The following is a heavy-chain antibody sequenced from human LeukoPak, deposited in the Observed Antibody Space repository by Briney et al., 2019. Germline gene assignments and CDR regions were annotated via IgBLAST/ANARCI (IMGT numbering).Heavy chain of an antibody. J-gene: IGHJ3*02. Sequence: GGSLRRSCAASGFTVSSNYMSWVRQAPGKGLEWVSVIYSGGSTYYADSVKGRFTISRDNSKNTLYLQMNSLRAEDTAVYYCARDRVGATRGALDIWGQGTMVTVSS. V-gene: IGHV3-53*01. CDR1: GFTVSSNY. CDR3: ARDRVGATRGALDI. D-gene: IGHD1-26*01. CDR2: IYSGGST.